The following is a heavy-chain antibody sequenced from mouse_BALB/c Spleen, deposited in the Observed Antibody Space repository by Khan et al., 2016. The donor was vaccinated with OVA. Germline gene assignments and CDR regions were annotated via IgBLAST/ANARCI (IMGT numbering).Heavy chain of an antibody. CDR1: GYTFTDYA. J-gene: IGHJ2*01. Sequence: VQLQESGPELVRPGVSVKISCKGSGYTFTDYAMYWVKQSHAKSLEWIGLISTYSGNTNYNQKFKGKATMTVDKSSSTAYMELARFTSEDSASYYCARPAYDGYYDYWGQGTTLTVSS. CDR3: ARPAYDGYYDY. D-gene: IGHD2-3*01. CDR2: ISTYSGNT. V-gene: IGHV1S137*01.